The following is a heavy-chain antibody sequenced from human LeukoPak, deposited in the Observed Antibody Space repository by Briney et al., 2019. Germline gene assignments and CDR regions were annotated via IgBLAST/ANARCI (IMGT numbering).Heavy chain of an antibody. D-gene: IGHD6-6*01. V-gene: IGHV1-69*04. Sequence: ASVKVSCKASGGTFSSYAISWVRQAPGQGLEWMGRIIPILGIANYAQKFQGRVTITADKPTSTAYMELSSLRSEDTAVYYCARGMSIADNWFDPWGQGTLVTVSS. CDR3: ARGMSIADNWFDP. J-gene: IGHJ5*02. CDR1: GGTFSSYA. CDR2: IIPILGIA.